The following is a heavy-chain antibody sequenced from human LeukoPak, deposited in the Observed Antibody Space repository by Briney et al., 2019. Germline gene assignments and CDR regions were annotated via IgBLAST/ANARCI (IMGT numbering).Heavy chain of an antibody. CDR2: INSDGSST. CDR3: AKDETGTTFAGFDY. J-gene: IGHJ4*02. V-gene: IGHV3-74*03. Sequence: GGSLRLSCAASGFTFSNYWMHWVRQAPGKGLVWVSRINSDGSSTTYADSVKGRFTISRDNAKNTLYLQMNSLRAEDTAVYYCAKDETGTTFAGFDYWGQGTLVTVSS. CDR1: GFTFSNYW. D-gene: IGHD1-7*01.